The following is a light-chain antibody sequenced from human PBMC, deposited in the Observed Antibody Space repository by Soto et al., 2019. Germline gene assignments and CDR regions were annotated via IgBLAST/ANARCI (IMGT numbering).Light chain of an antibody. CDR2: GAS. CDR3: QQYGSSPWT. CDR1: QSVSSSY. J-gene: IGKJ1*01. Sequence: EIVLTQSPGTLSLPPGERATLSCRASQSVSSSYLAWYQQKPGQAPRPLIYGASSRAIGIPDRFSGSGSGTDFTLTISRLEPEDFAVYYCQQYGSSPWTFGQGTKVEI. V-gene: IGKV3-20*01.